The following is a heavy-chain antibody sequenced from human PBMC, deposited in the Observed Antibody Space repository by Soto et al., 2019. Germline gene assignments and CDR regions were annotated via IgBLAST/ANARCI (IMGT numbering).Heavy chain of an antibody. D-gene: IGHD2-15*01. J-gene: IGHJ4*02. CDR1: GGSISSGGYS. Sequence: LSLTCAVSGGSISSGGYSWSWIRQPPGKGLEWIGYIYHSGSTYYNPSLKSRVTISVDRSKNQFSLKLSSVTAADTAVYYCARAAPRYCSGGSCYTERDYWGQGTLVTVSS. CDR2: IYHSGST. V-gene: IGHV4-30-2*01. CDR3: ARAAPRYCSGGSCYTERDY.